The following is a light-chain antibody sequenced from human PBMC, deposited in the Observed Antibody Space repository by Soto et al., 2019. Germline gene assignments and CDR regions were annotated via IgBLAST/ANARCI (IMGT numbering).Light chain of an antibody. CDR1: QDIRSS. CDR2: GAS. V-gene: IGKV3-11*01. CDR3: QQRSNRPLT. Sequence: EIVMTQSPATLSVSPVERVTLSCRASQDIRSSLAWYQQKPGQAPRLLIYGASIRATGVPATFSGSGSGTDFTLTISSLDPEDFAVYYCQQRSNRPLTFGQGTRLEIK. J-gene: IGKJ5*01.